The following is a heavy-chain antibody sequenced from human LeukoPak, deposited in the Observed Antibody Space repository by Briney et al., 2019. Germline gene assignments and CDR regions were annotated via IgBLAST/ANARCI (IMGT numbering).Heavy chain of an antibody. D-gene: IGHD4-17*01. CDR1: GFTFSSYA. V-gene: IGHV3-23*01. CDR3: AKNGPLRRLGY. CDR2: ISGSAGST. Sequence: PGGSLRLSCAASGFTFSSYAMSWVRQAPGQGLEWVSSISGSAGSTYYADSVKGRFTISRDNSKNTLYLQMNSLRAEDTAVYYCAKNGPLRRLGYWGQGALVTVSS. J-gene: IGHJ4*02.